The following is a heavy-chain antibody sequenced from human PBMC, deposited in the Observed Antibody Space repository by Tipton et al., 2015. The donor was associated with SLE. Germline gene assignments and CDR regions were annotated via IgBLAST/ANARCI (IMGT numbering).Heavy chain of an antibody. J-gene: IGHJ4*02. V-gene: IGHV4-59*01. CDR2: IYYSGST. CDR1: GGSISSYY. Sequence: TLSLTCTVSGGSISSYYWNWIRQPPGKGLEWIGYIYYSGSTNYNPSLKSRVTISVDTSKNQFSLKLSSVTAADTAVYYCATSDGGGAYFDYWGQGTLVTVSS. CDR3: ATSDGGGAYFDY.